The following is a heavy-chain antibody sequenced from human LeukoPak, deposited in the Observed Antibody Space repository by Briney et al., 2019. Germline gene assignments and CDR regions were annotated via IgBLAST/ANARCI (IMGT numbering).Heavy chain of an antibody. V-gene: IGHV3-23*01. D-gene: IGHD3-22*01. CDR2: ISSSSDYT. CDR3: AKDRPNYYETNGHYYRRDGDY. CDR1: GFTSSIYA. J-gene: IGHJ4*02. Sequence: GGSLRLSCAASGFTSSIYAMSWVRQAPGKGLEWVSSISSSSDYTYYAASVKGRFTVSRDNSKDTLYLQMNSLRADDTALYYCAKDRPNYYETNGHYYRRDGDYWGQGTLVTVSS.